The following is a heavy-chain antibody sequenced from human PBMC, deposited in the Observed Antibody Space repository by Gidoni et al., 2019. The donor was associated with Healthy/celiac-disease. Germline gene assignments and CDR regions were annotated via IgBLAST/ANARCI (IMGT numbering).Heavy chain of an antibody. CDR1: GFTFDDYA. CDR2: SSWNSGSI. Sequence: EVQLVESGGGLVQPGRSLRLSCAASGFTFDDYAMHWVRQAPGKGLEWVSGSSWNSGSIGYADSVKGRFTISRDNAKNSLYLQMNSLRAEDTALYYCAKDKHSSSPSILDYWGQGTLVTVSS. CDR3: AKDKHSSSPSILDY. D-gene: IGHD6-6*01. V-gene: IGHV3-9*01. J-gene: IGHJ4*02.